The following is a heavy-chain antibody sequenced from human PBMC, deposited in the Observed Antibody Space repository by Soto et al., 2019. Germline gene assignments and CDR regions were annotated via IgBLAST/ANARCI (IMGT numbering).Heavy chain of an antibody. CDR1: GGSFSGYY. CDR3: ARGVKIYFDWLNDFDY. V-gene: IGHV4-34*01. CDR2: INHSGST. J-gene: IGHJ4*02. D-gene: IGHD3-9*01. Sequence: SETLSLTCAVYGGSFSGYYWSWIRQPPGKGLEWIGEINHSGSTNYNPSLKSRVTISVDTSKNQFSLKLSSVTAADTAVYYCARGVKIYFDWLNDFDYWGQGTLVTVSS.